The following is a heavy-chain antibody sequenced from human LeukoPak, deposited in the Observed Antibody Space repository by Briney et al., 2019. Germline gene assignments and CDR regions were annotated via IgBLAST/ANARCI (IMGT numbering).Heavy chain of an antibody. CDR3: AKAPAVWYFDL. CDR2: ISGSGGST. V-gene: IGHV3-23*01. D-gene: IGHD6-19*01. Sequence: DPGGSLRLSCAASRFTFSSYGMSWVRQAPGKGLEWVSAISGSGGSTYYADSVKGRFTISRDNSKNTLYLQMNSLRAEDTAVYYCAKAPAVWYFDLWGRGTLVTVSS. J-gene: IGHJ2*01. CDR1: RFTFSSYG.